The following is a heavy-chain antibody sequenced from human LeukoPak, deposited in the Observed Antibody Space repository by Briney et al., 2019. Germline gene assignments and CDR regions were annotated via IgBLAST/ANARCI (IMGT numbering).Heavy chain of an antibody. Sequence: GGSLRLSCAASGFTFSSYAMSWVRQAPGKGLEWVSAISSSSGVTYYADSVKGRFTISRDNSKNTLFLQKNSLRAGDTAVYYCAKGTMDGGQYYYDSSGGQGTLVTVSS. J-gene: IGHJ4*02. V-gene: IGHV3-23*01. CDR3: AKGTMDGGQYYYDSS. CDR2: ISSSSGVT. CDR1: GFTFSSYA. D-gene: IGHD3-22*01.